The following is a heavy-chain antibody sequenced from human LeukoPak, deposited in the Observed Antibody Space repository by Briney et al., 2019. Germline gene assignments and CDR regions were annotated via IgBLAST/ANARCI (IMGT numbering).Heavy chain of an antibody. V-gene: IGHV3-23*01. Sequence: GGSLRLSCAASGFTFSSYAMSWVRQAPGKGLEWVSAISGSGGSTYYADSVKGRFTISRDNSKNSLYLQMNSLRAEDTALYYCARTVVGAATDYFDLWGRGTLVTVSS. J-gene: IGHJ2*01. CDR1: GFTFSSYA. CDR2: ISGSGGST. D-gene: IGHD2-15*01. CDR3: ARTVVGAATDYFDL.